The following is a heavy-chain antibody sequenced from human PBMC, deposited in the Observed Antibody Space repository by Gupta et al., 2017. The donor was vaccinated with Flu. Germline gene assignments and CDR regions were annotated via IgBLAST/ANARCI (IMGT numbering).Heavy chain of an antibody. CDR2: VSGSGGST. CDR3: AKDTTGGWYLGGFDP. V-gene: IGHV3-23*01. CDR1: GFIFSNYA. J-gene: IGHJ5*02. Sequence: EMQLLESGGGLVQPGGSLRLSCTASGFIFSNYAMSWVRQAPGKGLEWVSGVSGSGGSTYYGDSVKGRLTISRDNSKNTLYLQMNSLRAEDTAVYYCAKDTTGGWYLGGFDPWGQGILVTVSS. D-gene: IGHD6-19*01.